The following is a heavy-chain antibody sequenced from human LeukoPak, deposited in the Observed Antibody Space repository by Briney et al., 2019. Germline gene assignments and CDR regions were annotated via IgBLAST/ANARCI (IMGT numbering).Heavy chain of an antibody. CDR3: TGTGYISNYFDY. CDR2: IKSKTDGGTT. D-gene: IGHD3/OR15-3a*01. Sequence: PGGSLILSCAASGFTFNKAWMSWVRQAPGKGLEWVGRIKSKTDGGTTDCAAPVKGRFTISRDDSKNTLYLQMNSLKTEDTAVYYCTGTGYISNYFDYWGQGALVTVSS. J-gene: IGHJ4*02. CDR1: GFTFNKAW. V-gene: IGHV3-15*01.